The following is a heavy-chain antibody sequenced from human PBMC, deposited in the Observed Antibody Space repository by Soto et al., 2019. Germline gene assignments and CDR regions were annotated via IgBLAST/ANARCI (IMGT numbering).Heavy chain of an antibody. CDR3: ASQGLYYYGLDV. Sequence: PGRSLRLSCAASGFPFSTYWMHWVRQAPGKGPVWVSRINNDGSTTRYADSVKGRFTISRDNAKNTLYLQMNSLRAEDTAVYYCASQGLYYYGLDVWGQGTTVTGSS. CDR1: GFPFSTYW. V-gene: IGHV3-74*01. J-gene: IGHJ6*02. CDR2: INNDGSTT.